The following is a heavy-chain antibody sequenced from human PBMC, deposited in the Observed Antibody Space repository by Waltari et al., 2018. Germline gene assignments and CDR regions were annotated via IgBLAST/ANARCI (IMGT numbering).Heavy chain of an antibody. CDR3: AKVGSLYGDYYFDY. V-gene: IGHV3-23*04. J-gene: IGHJ4*02. D-gene: IGHD4-17*01. Sequence: EVQLVESGGGLVQLGGSLTLSCAAAGSTFSSHAMSWVRQAQGKGLEWVSAISGSGGSTYYADSVKGRFTISRDKSKNTLYLQMNSLRAEDTAVYYCAKVGSLYGDYYFDYWGQGTLVTVSS. CDR2: ISGSGGST. CDR1: GSTFSSHA.